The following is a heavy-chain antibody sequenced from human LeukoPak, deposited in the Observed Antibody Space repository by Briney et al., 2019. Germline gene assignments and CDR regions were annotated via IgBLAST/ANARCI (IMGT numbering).Heavy chain of an antibody. CDR1: GFTFSTYE. CDR2: ISSSGSTI. D-gene: IGHD6-19*01. CDR3: ARDLPYSSGWYDFDH. J-gene: IGHJ4*02. Sequence: GGSLRLPCAASGFTFSTYEMNWVRQAPGKGLEWVSYISSSGSTIYYADSVKGRFTISRDNAKNSLYLQMNSLRAEDTAAYYCARDLPYSSGWYDFDHWGQGTLVTVSS. V-gene: IGHV3-48*03.